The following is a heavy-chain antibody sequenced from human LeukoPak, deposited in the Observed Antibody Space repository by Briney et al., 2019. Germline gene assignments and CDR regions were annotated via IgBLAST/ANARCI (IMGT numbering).Heavy chain of an antibody. Sequence: RASVKVSCKASGYTFTGYYMYWVRQAPGQGLEWMGWINPNSGGTNYAQKFQGRVTMTRGTSISTAYMELSRLRSDDTAVYYCARGRASSAHFDYWGQGTLVTVSS. CDR1: GYTFTGYY. CDR2: INPNSGGT. J-gene: IGHJ4*02. CDR3: ARGRASSAHFDY. V-gene: IGHV1-2*02.